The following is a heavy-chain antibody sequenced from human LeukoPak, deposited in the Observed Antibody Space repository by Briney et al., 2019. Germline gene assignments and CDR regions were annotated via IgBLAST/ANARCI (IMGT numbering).Heavy chain of an antibody. Sequence: GASVKVSCKASGFTFNAYYIHWVRQAPGQGLEWMGWINPNTGDTNFAQKFQGRVAMTRDRSLSTAYMDLSRLTSDDTAVYYCARDWPGISLHFDLWGRGTLITVSS. D-gene: IGHD2-15*01. CDR1: GFTFNAYY. CDR2: INPNTGDT. CDR3: ARDWPGISLHFDL. J-gene: IGHJ2*01. V-gene: IGHV1-2*02.